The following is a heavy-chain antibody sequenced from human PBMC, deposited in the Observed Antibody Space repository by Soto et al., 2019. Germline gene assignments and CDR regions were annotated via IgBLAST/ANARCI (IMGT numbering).Heavy chain of an antibody. Sequence: GGLVKVSCKASGYTFTGYYMHWVRQAPGQGLEWMGWINPNSGGTNYARKFQGRVTMTRDTSISTAYMELSRLRSDDTAVYYCARDRGLTIAAAGTYYYYGMDVWGQGTTVTVSS. CDR2: INPNSGGT. CDR1: GYTFTGYY. D-gene: IGHD6-13*01. V-gene: IGHV1-2*02. J-gene: IGHJ6*02. CDR3: ARDRGLTIAAAGTYYYYGMDV.